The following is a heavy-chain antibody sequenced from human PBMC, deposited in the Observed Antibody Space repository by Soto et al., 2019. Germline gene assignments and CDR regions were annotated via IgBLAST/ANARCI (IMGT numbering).Heavy chain of an antibody. D-gene: IGHD5-12*01. CDR1: GFTFSGYA. J-gene: IGHJ4*02. Sequence: EVQLLESGGDLVQPGRSLRLSCAASGFTFSGYAMSWVRQAPGKGLEWVSVIHGGGNSAYYADSVKGRFTISRDNSKNTLYLQMSSLRSEDTAVYYCAKGRGRVATSWHCDCWGQGTLVSVSS. CDR3: AKGRGRVATSWHCDC. CDR2: IHGGGNSA. V-gene: IGHV3-23*01.